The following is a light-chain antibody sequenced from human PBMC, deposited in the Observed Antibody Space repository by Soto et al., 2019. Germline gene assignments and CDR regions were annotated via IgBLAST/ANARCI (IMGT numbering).Light chain of an antibody. J-gene: IGLJ2*01. CDR2: DNN. Sequence: QSALTQPPSVSAAPGQKVTISCSGSTSNIGNNYVSWYQQLPGTAPQLLISDNNKRPSGIPDRFSGSKSGTSATLDITGLQTGDEADYYCGTWDSSLSAGVFGSGTKLTVL. V-gene: IGLV1-51*01. CDR1: TSNIGNNY. CDR3: GTWDSSLSAGV.